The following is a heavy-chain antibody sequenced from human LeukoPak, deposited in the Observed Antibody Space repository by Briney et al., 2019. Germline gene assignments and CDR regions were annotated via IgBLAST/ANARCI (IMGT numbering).Heavy chain of an antibody. J-gene: IGHJ5*02. Sequence: ASVKVSCKASGYTFINYAMHWLRQAPGQGLEWMGSINAANGNTKYSQKFQGRVTITRDTSASTAYKELSSLRFDDTSVYYCARYSDDAWFQPGAQGTRDRVPS. CDR1: GYTFINYA. D-gene: IGHD4-17*01. CDR2: INAANGNT. V-gene: IGHV1-3*01. CDR3: ARYSDDAWFQP.